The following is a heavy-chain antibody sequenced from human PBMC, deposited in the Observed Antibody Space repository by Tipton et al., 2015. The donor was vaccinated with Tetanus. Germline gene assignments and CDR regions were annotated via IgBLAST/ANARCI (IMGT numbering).Heavy chain of an antibody. CDR1: GGSISSGDYY. CDR2: IYYSGST. V-gene: IGHV4-30-4*01. CDR3: AREVTYYYDSSGYNGHFDY. D-gene: IGHD3-22*01. J-gene: IGHJ4*02. Sequence: LRLSCTVSGGSISSGDYYWSWIRQPPGKGLEWIGYIYYSGSTYYNPSLKSRVTISVDTSKNQFSLKLSSVTAADTAVYYCAREVTYYYDSSGYNGHFDYWGQGTLVTVSS.